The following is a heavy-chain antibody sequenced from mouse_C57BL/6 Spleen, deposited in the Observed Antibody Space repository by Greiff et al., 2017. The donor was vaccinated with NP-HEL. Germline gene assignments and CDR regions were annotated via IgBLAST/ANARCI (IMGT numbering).Heavy chain of an antibody. J-gene: IGHJ2*01. D-gene: IGHD2-4*01. CDR2: IDPSDSYT. Sequence: QVQLQQPGAELVMPGASVKLSCKASGYTFTSYWMHWVKQRPGQGLEWIGEIDPSDSYTHYNQKFKGKSTLTVDKSSSTAYMQLSSLTSEDSAVYYCASGLRLRVDYWGQGTTLTFSS. V-gene: IGHV1-69*01. CDR3: ASGLRLRVDY. CDR1: GYTFTSYW.